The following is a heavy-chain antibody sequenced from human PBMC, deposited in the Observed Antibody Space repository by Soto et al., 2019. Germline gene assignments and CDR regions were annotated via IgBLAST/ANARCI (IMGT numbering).Heavy chain of an antibody. CDR2: IIPIFGTA. CDR1: GGTFSSYA. Sequence: GASVKVSCKASGGTFSSYASSWVRQAPGQGLEWMGGIIPIFGTANYAQKFQGRVTITADESTSTAYMELSSLRSEDTAVYYCARADCTNGVCYYYGMDVWGQGTTVTVSS. CDR3: ARADCTNGVCYYYGMDV. D-gene: IGHD2-8*01. J-gene: IGHJ6*02. V-gene: IGHV1-69*13.